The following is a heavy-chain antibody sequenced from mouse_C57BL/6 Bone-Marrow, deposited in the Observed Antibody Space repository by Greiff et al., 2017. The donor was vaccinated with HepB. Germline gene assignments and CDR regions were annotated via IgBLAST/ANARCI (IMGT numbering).Heavy chain of an antibody. CDR2: IHPNSGST. V-gene: IGHV1-64*01. Sequence: QVQLQQPGAELVKPGASVKLSCKASGYTFTSYWMHWVKQRPGQGLEWIGMIHPNSGSTNYNEKFKSKATLTVDKSSSTAYMQLSSLTSEDSAVYYCARNSYGSSCAWFAYWGQGTLVTVSA. CDR1: GYTFTSYW. CDR3: ARNSYGSSCAWFAY. D-gene: IGHD1-1*01. J-gene: IGHJ3*01.